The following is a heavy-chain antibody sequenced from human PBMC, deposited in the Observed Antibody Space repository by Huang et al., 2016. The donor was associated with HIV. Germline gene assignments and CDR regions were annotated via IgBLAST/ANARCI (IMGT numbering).Heavy chain of an antibody. J-gene: IGHJ3*02. D-gene: IGHD1-1*01. CDR3: SREQEPLSGHAFDI. Sequence: QVQLVQSGAEVKKPGASVKVSCRTSGYTFTSYYRHWGRQAPGQGLEVRGRINPSARRTTYGQKFQGRVTMTWDTSTSTVYMELSSLRSEDTAVYYCSREQEPLSGHAFDIWGQGTVVTVSS. CDR1: GYTFTSYY. CDR2: INPSARRT. V-gene: IGHV1-46*03.